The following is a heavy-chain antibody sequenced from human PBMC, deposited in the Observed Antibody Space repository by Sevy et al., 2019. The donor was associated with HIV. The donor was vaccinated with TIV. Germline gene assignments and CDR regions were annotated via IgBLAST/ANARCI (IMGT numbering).Heavy chain of an antibody. D-gene: IGHD6-6*01. V-gene: IGHV3-30*02. CDR1: GFTFSDYG. Sequence: GGSLRLSCTASGFTFSDYGMHWVRQAPGKGLEWVAFIRYDGSAKYYADSVRGRFTISRDNSKNTLFLQLNSLRVEDTAVYYCAKDLTVRYSTSSGDFDYWGQGSLVTVSS. CDR3: AKDLTVRYSTSSGDFDY. J-gene: IGHJ4*02. CDR2: IRYDGSAK.